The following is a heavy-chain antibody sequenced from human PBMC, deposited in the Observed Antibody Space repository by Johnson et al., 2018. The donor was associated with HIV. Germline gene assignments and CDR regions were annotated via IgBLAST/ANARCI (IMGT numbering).Heavy chain of an antibody. Sequence: QVQLVESGGGLVQPGKSLRLSCAASGFTFADYAMHWVRQVPGKGLEWVAVISYDGSNKYYADSVKGRFTISRDNSKNTLYLEMNSLRAEDTAVYYCAKSIAAAGTNAFDIWGQGTMVTVSS. CDR3: AKSIAAAGTNAFDI. CDR2: ISYDGSNK. V-gene: IGHV3-30*18. D-gene: IGHD6-13*01. CDR1: GFTFADYA. J-gene: IGHJ3*02.